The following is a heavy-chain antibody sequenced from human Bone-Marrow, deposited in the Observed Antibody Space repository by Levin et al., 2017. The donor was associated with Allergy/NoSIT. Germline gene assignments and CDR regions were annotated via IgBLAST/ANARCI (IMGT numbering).Heavy chain of an antibody. J-gene: IGHJ6*03. CDR2: INTSGSS. V-gene: IGHV4-61*02. CDR1: GGSIRSGHHY. CDR3: ARAQVTRIRGVLVTVAYAYYYDMDV. D-gene: IGHD3-10*01. Sequence: SETLSLTCTVSGGSIRSGHHYWSWIRQTAGKGLEWIGRINTSGSSNYNPSLKSRVTISVDASKNQFSLRLSSVTAADTAVHYCARAQVTRIRGVLVTVAYAYYYDMDVWGNGTTVTVSS.